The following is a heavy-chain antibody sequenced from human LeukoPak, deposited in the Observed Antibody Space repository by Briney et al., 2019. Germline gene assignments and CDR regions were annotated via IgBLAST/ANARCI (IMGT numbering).Heavy chain of an antibody. CDR1: GWMFSSNW. Sequence: PGGYLRLSCAASGWMFSSNWKSWVRLAPGKGLEWVANVKEDGTETYYVDSVKGRFTISRDNAKNSLYLQMNSLRVEDTAVYYCAKEGRSLQTYWGQGTLVTVSS. V-gene: IGHV3-7*03. J-gene: IGHJ4*02. D-gene: IGHD5-24*01. CDR3: AKEGRSLQTY. CDR2: VKEDGTET.